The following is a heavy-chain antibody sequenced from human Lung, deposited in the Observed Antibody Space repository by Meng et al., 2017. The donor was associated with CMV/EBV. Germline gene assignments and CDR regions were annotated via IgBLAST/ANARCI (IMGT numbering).Heavy chain of an antibody. D-gene: IGHD1-26*01. Sequence: NASGGSFSSYTFSWVRQAPGQGLEWMGEIIPMFGTVNSAQKFQGRVTITADESTTTAYMDLSSLRSDDTALYFCARGSAVGAMGCDYWGQGTLVTVSS. J-gene: IGHJ4*02. CDR3: ARGSAVGAMGCDY. CDR2: IIPMFGTV. CDR1: GGSFSSYT. V-gene: IGHV1-69*01.